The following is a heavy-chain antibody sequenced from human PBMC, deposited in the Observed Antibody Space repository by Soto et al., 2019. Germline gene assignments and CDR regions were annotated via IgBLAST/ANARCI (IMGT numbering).Heavy chain of an antibody. CDR1: GDSISSRSHY. V-gene: IGHV4-31*11. J-gene: IGHJ5*02. CDR3: AREGRHSGGMRESWFDP. CDR2: IFCTGAT. Sequence: PSETLSLTCAVSGDSISSRSHYWNWIRRVPGKGLEFIGYIFCTGATYYTPSLRGGISMSVATTKNQFSLTRRSATAAATAIYYCAREGRHSGGMRESWFDPWGQGTQVTVSS. D-gene: IGHD3-10*01.